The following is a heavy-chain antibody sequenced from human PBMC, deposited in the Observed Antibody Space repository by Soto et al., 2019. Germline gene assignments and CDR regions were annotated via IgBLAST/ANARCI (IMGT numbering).Heavy chain of an antibody. Sequence: PGGSLRLSCAASEFTFSTYAMTWVRQAPGKGLEWVSTISGSGGSTYYADSVKGRFTISRDNSKNTLYLQMNSLRAEDTAVYYCAKVMVKNWFDPWGQGTLVTVSS. J-gene: IGHJ5*02. CDR1: EFTFSTYA. D-gene: IGHD5-18*01. CDR3: AKVMVKNWFDP. CDR2: ISGSGGST. V-gene: IGHV3-23*01.